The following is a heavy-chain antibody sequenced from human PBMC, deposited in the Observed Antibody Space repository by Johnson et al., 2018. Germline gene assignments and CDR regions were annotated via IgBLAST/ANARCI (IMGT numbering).Heavy chain of an antibody. V-gene: IGHV3-74*02. CDR1: GFTFTDYW. CDR2: VNSDGSSA. CDR3: ARAGGIYGRGAFDI. D-gene: IGHD1-26*01. Sequence: VQLVESGGGLVQPGGSLRLSCEASGFTFTDYWMSWVRQAPGKGLVWVSRVNSDGSSATYADSVRGRFTISRDNAKNTLYLQMNSLKAEDTAVYYCARAGGIYGRGAFDIWGQGTMVTVSS. J-gene: IGHJ3*02.